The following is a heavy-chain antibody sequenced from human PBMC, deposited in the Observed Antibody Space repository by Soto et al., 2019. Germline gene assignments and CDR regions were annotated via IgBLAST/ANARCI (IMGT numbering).Heavy chain of an antibody. CDR3: ARGLLWFGDAQAGIDYYYYGMDV. J-gene: IGHJ6*02. Sequence: PGESLKISCKGSGYSFTSYWISWVRQMPGKGLEWMGRIDPSHSYTNYSPSFQGHVTISADKSISTAHLQWSSLKASDTAMYYCARGLLWFGDAQAGIDYYYYGMDVWGQGTTVTVSS. CDR2: IDPSHSYT. CDR1: GYSFTSYW. D-gene: IGHD3-10*01. V-gene: IGHV5-10-1*01.